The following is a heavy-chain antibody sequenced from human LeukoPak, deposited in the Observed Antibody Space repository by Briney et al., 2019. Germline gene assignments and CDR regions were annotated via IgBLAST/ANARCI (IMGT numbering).Heavy chain of an antibody. D-gene: IGHD2-15*01. V-gene: IGHV3-48*03. Sequence: GGSLRLSCAASGFTFSSYEMNWVRQAPGRGLEWVSYISSSGSTIYYADSVRGRFTISRDNGKNSLYLQMNSLRAEDTAVYYCARGTVVAEYFDYWGQGTLVTVSS. J-gene: IGHJ4*02. CDR2: ISSSGSTI. CDR3: ARGTVVAEYFDY. CDR1: GFTFSSYE.